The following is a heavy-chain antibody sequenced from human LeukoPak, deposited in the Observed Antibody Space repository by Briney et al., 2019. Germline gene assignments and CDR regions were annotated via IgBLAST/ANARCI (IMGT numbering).Heavy chain of an antibody. D-gene: IGHD3-22*01. CDR2: TYYRSRWYN. CDR1: GNSVSSNSAA. V-gene: IGHV6-1*01. Sequence: SQTLSLTCGISGNSVSSNSAAWNWIRQSPSRGLEWLGRTYYRSRWYNDYAVSVKRRITIKADTSKNQVSLQLNSVTPEDTAVYYCARDLRLNYDSGGTWLDSWGQGTLVTVSS. CDR3: ARDLRLNYDSGGTWLDS. J-gene: IGHJ5*01.